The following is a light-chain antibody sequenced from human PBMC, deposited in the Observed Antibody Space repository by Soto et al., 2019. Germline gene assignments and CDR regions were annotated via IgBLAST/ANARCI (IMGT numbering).Light chain of an antibody. CDR2: AAS. CDR3: QHRASWPLT. J-gene: IGKJ4*01. V-gene: IGKV3-11*01. Sequence: EIVLTQSPATLSLSPGERATLSCRASQSVSSKLIWYQQKPGQAPRLLIYAASNRATGIPARFSGSGSGTDFSLTINSLEPEDVAVYYCQHRASWPLTFGGGTRVEIK. CDR1: QSVSSK.